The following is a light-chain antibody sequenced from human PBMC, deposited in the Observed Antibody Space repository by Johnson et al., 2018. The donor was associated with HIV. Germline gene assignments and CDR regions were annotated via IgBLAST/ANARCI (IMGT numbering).Light chain of an antibody. J-gene: IGLJ1*01. CDR3: GTWDSSLSASYV. Sequence: QSVLTQSPSVSAAPGQKVTISCSGSSSNIGNNYVSWYQQLPGTAPKLLIYENTKRPSGIPDRFSGSKSGTSATLGITGLPTGDEADYYCGTWDSSLSASYVFGTGTKVTVL. CDR1: SSNIGNNY. CDR2: ENT. V-gene: IGLV1-51*02.